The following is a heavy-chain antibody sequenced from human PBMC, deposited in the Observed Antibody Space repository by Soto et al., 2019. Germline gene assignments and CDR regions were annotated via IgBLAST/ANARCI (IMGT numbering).Heavy chain of an antibody. J-gene: IGHJ6*02. V-gene: IGHV1-69*13. D-gene: IGHD3-16*02. CDR1: GGTFSSYA. CDR2: IIPIFGTA. CDR3: ARGLNMITFGGVIVTSPYYYYYGMDV. Sequence: GASVKVSCTASGGTFSSYAISWVRQAPGQGLEWMGGIIPIFGTANCAQKFQGRVTITADESTSTAYMELSSLRSEDTAVYYCARGLNMITFGGVIVTSPYYYYYGMDVWGQGTTVTVS.